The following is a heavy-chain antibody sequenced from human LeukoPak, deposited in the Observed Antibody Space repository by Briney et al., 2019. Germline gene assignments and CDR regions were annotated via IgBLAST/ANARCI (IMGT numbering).Heavy chain of an antibody. CDR1: GFTFRDYY. J-gene: IGHJ3*02. CDR3: ARALNDALDT. Sequence: GGSLRLSCAASGFTFRDYYMTWIRQAPGKGLEWVSYISSSGTGVYYADSMKGRFTISRDNAKNSLYLLVNSLRVEDTAVYYCARALNDALDTWGQGAMLTVSS. V-gene: IGHV3-11*04. CDR2: ISSSGTGV.